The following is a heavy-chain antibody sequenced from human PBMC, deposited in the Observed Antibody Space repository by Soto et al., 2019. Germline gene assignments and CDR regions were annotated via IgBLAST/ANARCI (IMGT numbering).Heavy chain of an antibody. CDR3: ARGAPGSYFKAISWFDP. J-gene: IGHJ5*02. CDR1: GGSISTGNW. Sequence: PSETLSLTCAVSGGSISTGNWWTWVRQPPGKGLEWLGQIHHSGSTNYNVSLESRVTISVDKSKNQFSLRLISVTAADTAVYYCARGAPGSYFKAISWFDPWGHGTLVTVSS. V-gene: IGHV4-4*02. D-gene: IGHD3-10*01. CDR2: IHHSGST.